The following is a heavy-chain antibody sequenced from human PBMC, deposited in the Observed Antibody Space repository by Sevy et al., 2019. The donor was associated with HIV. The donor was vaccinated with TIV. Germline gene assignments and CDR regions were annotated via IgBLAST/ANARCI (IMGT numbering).Heavy chain of an antibody. D-gene: IGHD2-8*01. CDR3: AREGCTQPHDY. Sequence: GGSLRLSCAASGFTFAEYSMSWVRQAPGKGLEWVSTFSFGCGRINYADSVKGRFTISRDDSKNTPFLQMNSLRAEDTATYFCAREGCTQPHDYWGQGTLVTVSS. CDR2: FSFGCGRI. V-gene: IGHV3-23*01. CDR1: GFTFAEYS. J-gene: IGHJ4*02.